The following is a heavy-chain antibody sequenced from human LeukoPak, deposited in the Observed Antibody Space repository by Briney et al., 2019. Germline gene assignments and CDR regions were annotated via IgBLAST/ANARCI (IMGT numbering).Heavy chain of an antibody. V-gene: IGHV1-69*01. CDR1: GGTFISYA. D-gene: IGHD3-9*01. CDR3: ARAEKYDILTGYARGPFDY. J-gene: IGHJ4*01. CDR2: RIPIFGTA. Sequence: ASVKVSCQASGGTFISYAINWVRQAPGKGLEWMGGRIPIFGTANYAQKFQGRVTITADESTSTAYMELSSLRSEDTAVYYCARAEKYDILTGYARGPFDYWGQGTLVTVSS.